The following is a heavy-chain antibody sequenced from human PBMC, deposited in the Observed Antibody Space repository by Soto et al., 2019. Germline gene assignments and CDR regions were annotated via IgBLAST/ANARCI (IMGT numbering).Heavy chain of an antibody. CDR3: ARDSDIYYGMDV. CDR1: GFTFSVHS. D-gene: IGHD3-9*01. V-gene: IGHV3-48*02. Sequence: GGSLRLSCAASGFTFSVHSMNWVRRAPGKGLEWVSYISSTSSARYYADSVRGRFTISRDNVKYSLYLQMNSLTDEDTAVYYCARDSDIYYGMDVWDQGTTVTVSS. J-gene: IGHJ6*02. CDR2: ISSTSSAR.